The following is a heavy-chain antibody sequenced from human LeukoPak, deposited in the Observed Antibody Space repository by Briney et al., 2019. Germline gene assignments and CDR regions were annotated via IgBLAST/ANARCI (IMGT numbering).Heavy chain of an antibody. J-gene: IGHJ4*02. CDR2: ISNSGSTI. CDR3: ARGVGNNYGYPDY. CDR1: GFTFSSYE. V-gene: IGHV3-48*03. Sequence: GGSLRLSCAASGFTFSSYEMNWVRQAPGKGLEWVSYISNSGSTIYYADSVKGRFTISRDNAKNSLYVQMNSLRAEDTAVYCCARGVGNNYGYPDYWGQGTLVTVSS. D-gene: IGHD5-18*01.